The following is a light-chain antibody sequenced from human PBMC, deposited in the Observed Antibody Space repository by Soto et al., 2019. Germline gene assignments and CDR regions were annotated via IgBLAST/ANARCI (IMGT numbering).Light chain of an antibody. CDR2: AES. CDR3: QHLNTYPLT. V-gene: IGKV1-9*01. CDR1: QDISSY. Sequence: DIQLTQSPSFLSASVGDRVTITCRASQDISSYLAWYQQKPGKAPKLLIYAESTLQSGVPSRFSGSGSGTEFTLTISSLQPEDFATYYCQHLNTYPLTFGGGTKVEIK. J-gene: IGKJ4*01.